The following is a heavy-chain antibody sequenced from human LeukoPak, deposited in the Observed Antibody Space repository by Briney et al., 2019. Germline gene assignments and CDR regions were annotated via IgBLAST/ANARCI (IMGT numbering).Heavy chain of an antibody. J-gene: IGHJ4*02. V-gene: IGHV4-59*12. CDR1: GGSISNYY. D-gene: IGHD3-10*01. CDR2: IYYSGST. CDR3: ARFAMVRGVIPRGYFDY. Sequence: PSETLSLTCTVSGGSISNYYWSWIRQPPGKGLEWIGYIYYSGSTYYNPSLKSRVTISVGSSKNQFSLKLSSVTAADTAVYYCARFAMVRGVIPRGYFDYWGQGTLVTVSS.